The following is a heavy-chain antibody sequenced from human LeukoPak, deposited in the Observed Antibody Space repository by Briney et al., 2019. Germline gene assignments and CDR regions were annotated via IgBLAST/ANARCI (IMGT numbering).Heavy chain of an antibody. V-gene: IGHV3-23*01. CDR2: ISGSGGST. J-gene: IGHJ3*02. Sequence: GGSLRLSCAASGFTFSSYAMSWVRQAPGKRREWVSDISGSGGSTYYPDSVRGRFTISRDNSRNTLYLQMNSLRAEDTAVYYCAKRRGTAMVYDAFDIWGQGTMVTVSS. D-gene: IGHD5-18*01. CDR1: GFTFSSYA. CDR3: AKRRGTAMVYDAFDI.